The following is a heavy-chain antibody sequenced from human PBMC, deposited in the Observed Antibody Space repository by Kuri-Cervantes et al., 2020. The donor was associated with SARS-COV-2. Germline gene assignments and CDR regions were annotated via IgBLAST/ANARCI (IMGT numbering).Heavy chain of an antibody. V-gene: IGHV3-20*04. Sequence: GGSMRLSCAVSGFTFDDYGMSWVRHAPGKGLEWVSGINWNGGSTGYADSVKGRFTISRDNAKNSLYLQMNSLRAEDTAVYYCARVSSSSSPAFDIWGQGTMVTVSS. CDR2: INWNGGST. CDR1: GFTFDDYG. J-gene: IGHJ3*02. D-gene: IGHD6-6*01. CDR3: ARVSSSSSPAFDI.